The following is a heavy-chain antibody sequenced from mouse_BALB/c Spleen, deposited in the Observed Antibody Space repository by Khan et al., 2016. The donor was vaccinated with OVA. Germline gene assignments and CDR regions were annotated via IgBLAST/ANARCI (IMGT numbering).Heavy chain of an antibody. CDR2: IYPGSDNT. D-gene: IGHD2-3*01. CDR3: ARGWAGWFPY. J-gene: IGHJ3*01. V-gene: IGHV1-76*01. CDR1: GYTFTDYY. Sequence: QVRLQQSGAELARPGASVTLSCKASGYTFTDYYINWMRQRTGQGLEWIGEIYPGSDNTYYNEKFKGKATLTADKSSSTAYMQLSSLTSEDSAVYLCARGWAGWFPYWGQGTLVTVSA.